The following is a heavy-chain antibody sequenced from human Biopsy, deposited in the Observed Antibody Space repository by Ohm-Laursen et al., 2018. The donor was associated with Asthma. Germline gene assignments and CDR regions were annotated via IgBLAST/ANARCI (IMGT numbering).Heavy chain of an antibody. J-gene: IGHJ2*01. CDR1: GFNLNTYT. V-gene: IGHV3-30*04. Sequence: RSLRLSCAASGFNLNTYTLSWVRQAPGQGLAWLSTISYDGKFKYFADSVKGRFTISRDYSKNTLYLQMNSPRLEDTGVYFCARDAGMNLAPGHWSFDPWGRGTLLTVSS. D-gene: IGHD1-14*01. CDR2: ISYDGKFK. CDR3: ARDAGMNLAPGHWSFDP.